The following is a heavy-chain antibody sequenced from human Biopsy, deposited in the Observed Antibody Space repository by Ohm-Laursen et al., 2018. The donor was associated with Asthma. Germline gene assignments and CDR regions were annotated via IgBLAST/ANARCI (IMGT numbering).Heavy chain of an antibody. V-gene: IGHV1-18*01. J-gene: IGHJ6*02. D-gene: IGHD3-10*01. Sequence: SSVKVSCKTSSYTFNSAGITWVRQAPGQGLEWMGWISVYNGNTKVAQKLQDRVTMITDTSTRTAYMELRSLRSDDTAVYFCARAVDYSHYYGIDVWGQGTTVTVS. CDR3: ARAVDYSHYYGIDV. CDR1: SYTFNSAG. CDR2: ISVYNGNT.